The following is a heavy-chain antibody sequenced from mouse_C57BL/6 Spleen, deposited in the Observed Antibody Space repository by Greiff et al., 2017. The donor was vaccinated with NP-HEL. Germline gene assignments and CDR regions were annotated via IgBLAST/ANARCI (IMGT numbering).Heavy chain of an antibody. Sequence: QVQLQQPGAELVKPGASVKLSCKASGYTFTSYWMQWVKQRPGQGLEWIGEIDPSDSYTNYNQKFKGKATLTVDTSSSTAYRHLSSLTSEDSAVYYCARGGYDVFWYFDVWGTGTTVTVSS. J-gene: IGHJ1*03. CDR1: GYTFTSYW. D-gene: IGHD2-2*01. CDR2: IDPSDSYT. V-gene: IGHV1-50*01. CDR3: ARGGYDVFWYFDV.